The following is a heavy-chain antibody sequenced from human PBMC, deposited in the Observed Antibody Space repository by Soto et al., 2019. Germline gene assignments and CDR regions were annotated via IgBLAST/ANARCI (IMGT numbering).Heavy chain of an antibody. V-gene: IGHV3-21*01. CDR1: GFTFSSYS. Sequence: LRLSCAASGFTFSSYSMNWVRQAPGKGLEWVSSISSSSSYIYYADSVKGRFTISRDNDKNSLYLQMNSLRAEDTAVYYCASAYSSGWYPPYYYYYGMDVWGQGTTVTVSS. CDR3: ASAYSSGWYPPYYYYYGMDV. CDR2: ISSSSSYI. D-gene: IGHD6-19*01. J-gene: IGHJ6*02.